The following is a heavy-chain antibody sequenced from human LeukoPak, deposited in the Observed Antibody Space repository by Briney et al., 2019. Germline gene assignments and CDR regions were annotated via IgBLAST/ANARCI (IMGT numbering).Heavy chain of an antibody. CDR2: IYYSGST. V-gene: IGHV4-39*01. CDR1: GGSISSSSYY. CDR3: ARSLIRFDYYFDY. Sequence: PSETLSLTCTVSGGSISSSSYYWGWIRQPPGKGLEWIGSIYYSGSTYYNPSLKSRVTISVDTSKNQFSLKLSSVTAADTAVYYCARSLIRFDYYFDYWGQRTLVTVSS. J-gene: IGHJ4*02. D-gene: IGHD2-21*01.